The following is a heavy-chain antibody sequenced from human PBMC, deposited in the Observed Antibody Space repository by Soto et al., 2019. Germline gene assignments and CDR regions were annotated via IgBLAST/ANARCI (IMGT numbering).Heavy chain of an antibody. J-gene: IGHJ5*02. V-gene: IGHV4-4*07. CDR3: AREAGPDRWFDP. D-gene: IGHD6-19*01. CDR2: ISTSGTT. Sequence: LSLTCSVSGASISSYFWTWIRQPAGKGLDWIGRISTSGTTNYNPSLKSRVTMSVDTSKNSFSLNLSSVTAAGTAVYYCAREAGPDRWFDPWGQGTLVTVSS. CDR1: GASISSYF.